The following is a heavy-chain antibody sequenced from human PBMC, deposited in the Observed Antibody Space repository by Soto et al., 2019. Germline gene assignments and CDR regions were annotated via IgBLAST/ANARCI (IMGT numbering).Heavy chain of an antibody. CDR2: IFHSGNA. V-gene: IGHV4-59*01. D-gene: IGHD1-1*01. CDR1: VVSMRNVY. CDR3: ERAHAHQLPFEY. J-gene: IGHJ4*01. Sequence: SETLSLTCTFSVVSMRNVYWSCIRQPPGKRLEWIGFIFHSGNAKYNPSLKSRVTISIDTSKSQFSLSLDSVTAADTAVYFCERAHAHQLPFEYWGLGTLVTVS.